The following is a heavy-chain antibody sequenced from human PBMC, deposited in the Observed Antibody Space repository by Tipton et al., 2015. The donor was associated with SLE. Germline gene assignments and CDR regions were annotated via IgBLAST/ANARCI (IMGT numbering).Heavy chain of an antibody. D-gene: IGHD3-10*01. V-gene: IGHV1-2*04. CDR1: GGTFSSYA. J-gene: IGHJ4*02. Sequence: QLVQSGPEVKKPGSSVKVSCKASGGTFSSYAISWVRQAPGQGLEWMGWINPNSGGTNYAQKFQGWVTMTRDTSISTAYMELSRLRSDDTAVYYCARDLWGVITPPLVYWGQGTLVTVS. CDR3: ARDLWGVITPPLVY. CDR2: INPNSGGT.